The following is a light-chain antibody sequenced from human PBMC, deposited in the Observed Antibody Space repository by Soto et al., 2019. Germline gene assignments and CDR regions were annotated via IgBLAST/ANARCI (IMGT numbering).Light chain of an antibody. CDR3: SSYTSSSTSVV. Sequence: QSALTQPASVSGSPGQSITISCTGTSSDVGGYNYVSWYLQHPGKAPKLMIYDVSNRPSGVSNRFSGSKSGNTASLTISGLQAEDEADYYCSSYTSSSTSVVFGGGTKVTVL. V-gene: IGLV2-14*01. CDR2: DVS. CDR1: SSDVGGYNY. J-gene: IGLJ2*01.